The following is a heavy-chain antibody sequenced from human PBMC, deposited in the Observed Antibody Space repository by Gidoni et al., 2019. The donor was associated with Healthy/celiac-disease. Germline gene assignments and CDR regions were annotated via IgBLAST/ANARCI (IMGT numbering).Heavy chain of an antibody. CDR1: GFTFSRDS. V-gene: IGHV3-48*04. Sequence: EVQLVESGGGLVQPGGSLRLSCAASGFTFSRDSMYWVRQAPGKGLEWVSYISSSSSTIYYADSVKGRFTISRDNAKNSLYLQMNSLRAEDTAVYYCARDLGPGGMDVWGQGTTVTVSS. J-gene: IGHJ6*02. CDR2: ISSSSSTI. CDR3: ARDLGPGGMDV.